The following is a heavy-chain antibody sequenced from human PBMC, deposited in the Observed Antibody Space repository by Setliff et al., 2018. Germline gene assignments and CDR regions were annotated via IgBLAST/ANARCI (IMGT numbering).Heavy chain of an antibody. J-gene: IGHJ6*02. CDR3: TRDYGFCSGGSCSYYGMDV. CDR2: IKQDGSET. D-gene: IGHD2-15*01. Sequence: GGSLRLSCAASGFTFSTFWMSWVRQAPGKGLEWVANIKQDGSETYYVDSVKGRFTISRDNPNNSLYLQMNSLRADDTAVYYCTRDYGFCSGGSCSYYGMDVWGQGTTVTVSS. CDR1: GFTFSTFW. V-gene: IGHV3-7*01.